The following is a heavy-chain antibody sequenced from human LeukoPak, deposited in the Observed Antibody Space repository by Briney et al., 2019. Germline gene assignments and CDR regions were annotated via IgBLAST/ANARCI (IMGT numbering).Heavy chain of an antibody. CDR2: ISSSSSYI. CDR1: GFTFSSYS. V-gene: IGHV3-21*01. CDR3: ARDIAARPFDY. D-gene: IGHD6-6*01. Sequence: GGALRLSFAASGFTFSSYSMNWVRQAPGKGLEWVSSISSSSSYIYYAASVKGRFTISRDNAKNSLYLQMNSLRAEDTAVYYCARDIAARPFDYWGQGTLVTVSS. J-gene: IGHJ4*02.